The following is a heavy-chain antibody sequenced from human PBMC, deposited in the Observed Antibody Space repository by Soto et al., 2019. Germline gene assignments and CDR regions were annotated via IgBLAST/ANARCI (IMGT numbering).Heavy chain of an antibody. CDR1: GGSFSGYY. CDR3: ARGPSIAVAGTMVNYFDY. J-gene: IGHJ4*02. V-gene: IGHV4-34*01. CDR2: INHSGST. Sequence: SETLSLTCTVYGGSFSGYYCSWILQPPGKGLEWIGEINHSGSTNYNPSLKSRVTISVDTSKNQFSLKLSSVTAADTAVYYCARGPSIAVAGTMVNYFDYWGQGTLVTVSS. D-gene: IGHD6-19*01.